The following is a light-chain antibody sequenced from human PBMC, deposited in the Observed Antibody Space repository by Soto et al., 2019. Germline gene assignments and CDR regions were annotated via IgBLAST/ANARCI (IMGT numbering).Light chain of an antibody. Sequence: QSALTQPPSAASTPGQRVTLSCSGSSSNIGTFYVYWYQHLPGTAPRLLIYLDTQRPSGVPDRFSGSKSGTSASLAISGLRSEDEGNYYCAAWDDSLNAYVFGTGTKLTVL. V-gene: IGLV1-47*02. J-gene: IGLJ1*01. CDR1: SSNIGTFY. CDR3: AAWDDSLNAYV. CDR2: LDT.